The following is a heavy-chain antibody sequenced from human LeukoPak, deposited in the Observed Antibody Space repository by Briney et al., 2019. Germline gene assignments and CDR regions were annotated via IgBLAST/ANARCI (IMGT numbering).Heavy chain of an antibody. V-gene: IGHV1-2*02. CDR2: INANSGGT. J-gene: IGHJ4*02. CDR3: ARVVMVGNTGFIY. CDR1: GYTFTGYY. Sequence: GASVKVFCKASGYTFTGYYMHWVRQAPGQGLEWMGWINANSGGTNYAQKFQDRVTMTRDTSISTAYMELSSLTSDDAAVYYCARVVMVGNTGFIYWGQGTLVTVSS. D-gene: IGHD2-21*01.